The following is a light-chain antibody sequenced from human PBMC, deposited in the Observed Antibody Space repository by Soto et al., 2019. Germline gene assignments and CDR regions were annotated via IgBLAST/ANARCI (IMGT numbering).Light chain of an antibody. Sequence: DIQMTQSPSTLSASVGDRVTITCRASQSISVWSAWYQQKPGKAPKLLMYGVSTMESGIPARFSGSGSATEFTLTISSLQSEDFAVYYCQQYSQWPLTFGGGTK. CDR1: QSISVW. J-gene: IGKJ4*01. CDR3: QQYSQWPLT. V-gene: IGKV1-5*01. CDR2: GVS.